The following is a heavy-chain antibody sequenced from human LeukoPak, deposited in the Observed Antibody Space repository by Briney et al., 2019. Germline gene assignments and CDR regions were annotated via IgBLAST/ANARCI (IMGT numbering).Heavy chain of an antibody. J-gene: IGHJ6*02. D-gene: IGHD2-15*01. Sequence: SQTLSLTCTVSGGSISSGGYYWSWIRQHPGKGLEWIGYIYYSGSTYYNPSLKSRVTISVDTSKNQFSLKLSSVTAADTAVYYCARHVHCSGGSCYRYGMDVWGQGTTVTVSS. CDR3: ARHVHCSGGSCYRYGMDV. CDR2: IYYSGST. V-gene: IGHV4-31*03. CDR1: GGSISSGGYY.